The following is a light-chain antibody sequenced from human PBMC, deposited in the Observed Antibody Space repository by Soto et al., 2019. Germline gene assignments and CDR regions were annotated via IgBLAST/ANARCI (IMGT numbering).Light chain of an antibody. J-gene: IGKJ3*01. CDR1: DGIDRY. V-gene: IGKV1-39*01. Sequence: DIQMTQSPSSLSAFVGDTVTINCRATDGIDRYLNWYQQKPGQAPRVLITAASTLESGVPSRFSGSGSGTDFTLTINNLQPEDFATYYCQRTYNAPFTFGPGTKVSIK. CDR2: AAS. CDR3: QRTYNAPFT.